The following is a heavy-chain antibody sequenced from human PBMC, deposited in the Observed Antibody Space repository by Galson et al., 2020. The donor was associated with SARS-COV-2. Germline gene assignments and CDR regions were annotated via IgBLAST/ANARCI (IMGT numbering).Heavy chain of an antibody. J-gene: IGHJ4*02. CDR3: ARVGVPNWNDGPVDY. Sequence: ASVKVSCKASGYTFTSYAMHWVRQAPGQRLEWMGWINAGNGNTKYLQKFQGRVTITRDTSASTAYMELSSLRSEDTAVYYCARVGVPNWNDGPVDYWGQGTLVTVSS. V-gene: IGHV1-3*01. D-gene: IGHD1-1*01. CDR2: INAGNGNT. CDR1: GYTFTSYA.